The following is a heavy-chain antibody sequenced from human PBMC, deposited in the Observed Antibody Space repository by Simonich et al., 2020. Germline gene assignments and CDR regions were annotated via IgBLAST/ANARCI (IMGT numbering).Heavy chain of an antibody. CDR3: ARGGYSGSYNWFDP. V-gene: IGHV3-13*01. Sequence: EVQLVESGGGLVQPGGSLRLSCAASGFTFSSYDMHWVRQVTGKGMEWVSAIGTAGDTYYPGSVKGRFTISRENAKNALYLQMNSLRAGDTAVYYCARGGYSGSYNWFDPWGQGTLVTVSS. J-gene: IGHJ5*02. CDR2: IGTAGDT. CDR1: GFTFSSYD. D-gene: IGHD1-26*01.